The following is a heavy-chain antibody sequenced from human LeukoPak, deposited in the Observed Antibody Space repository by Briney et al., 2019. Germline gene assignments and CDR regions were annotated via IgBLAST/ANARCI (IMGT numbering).Heavy chain of an antibody. CDR3: ARDRIAVAGPLDY. Sequence: PSETLSLTCTVSGGSISSSSYYWGWIRQPPGKGLEWIGSLYYSGSAYYNPSLKSRVTISVDTSKNQLSLKLSSVTAADTAVYYCARDRIAVAGPLDYWGQGPWSPSPQ. V-gene: IGHV4-39*07. CDR1: GGSISSSSYY. CDR2: LYYSGSA. J-gene: IGHJ4*02. D-gene: IGHD6-19*01.